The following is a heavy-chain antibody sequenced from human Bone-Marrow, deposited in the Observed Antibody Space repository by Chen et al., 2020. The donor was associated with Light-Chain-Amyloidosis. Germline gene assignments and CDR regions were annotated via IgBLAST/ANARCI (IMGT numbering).Heavy chain of an antibody. J-gene: IGHJ3*01. CDR3: ARDGRTGGAFDV. CDR2: IYPNSGVT. Sequence: QVQLVQSGAEVKKPGASVKVSCKASGYTRIDHYMHWARQAPGQGLEWMGWIYPNSGVTNSAQKFQGRVTMTRDTSINTAYMELSRLESDDTAVYFCARDGRTGGAFDVWGRGTLVTVSA. CDR1: GYTRIDHY. D-gene: IGHD1-26*01. V-gene: IGHV1-2*02.